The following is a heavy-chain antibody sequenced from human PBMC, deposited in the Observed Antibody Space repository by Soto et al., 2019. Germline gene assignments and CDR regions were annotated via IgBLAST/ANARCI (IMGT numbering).Heavy chain of an antibody. Sequence: SSETLSLTCTVSGGSISSYYWSWIRQPPGKGLEWIGYIYYSGSTNYNPSLKSRVTISVDTSKNQFSLKLSSVTAADTAVYYCARDGKGYDFWSGYLTSTTNYYYGMDVWGQGTTVTVSS. CDR1: GGSISSYY. V-gene: IGHV4-59*01. CDR2: IYYSGST. J-gene: IGHJ6*02. D-gene: IGHD3-3*01. CDR3: ARDGKGYDFWSGYLTSTTNYYYGMDV.